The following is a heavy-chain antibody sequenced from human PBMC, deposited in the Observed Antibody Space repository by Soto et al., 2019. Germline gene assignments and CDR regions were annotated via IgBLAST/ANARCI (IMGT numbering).Heavy chain of an antibody. D-gene: IGHD6-19*01. CDR3: AKDGARQWLAVFDY. CDR1: GFTFSSYG. J-gene: IGHJ4*02. V-gene: IGHV3-30*18. Sequence: GGSLRLSCAASGFTFSSYGMHWVRQAPGKGLEWVAVISYDGSNKYYADSVKGRFTISRDNSKNTLYLQMNSLRAEDTAVYYCAKDGARQWLAVFDYWGQGTLVTVSS. CDR2: ISYDGSNK.